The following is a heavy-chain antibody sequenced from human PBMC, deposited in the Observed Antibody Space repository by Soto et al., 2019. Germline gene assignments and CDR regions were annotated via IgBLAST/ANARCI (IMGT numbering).Heavy chain of an antibody. CDR2: IHSSGSS. V-gene: IGHV4-59*12. Sequence: SETLSLTCTVSGGSISTYYWSWIRQPPGKGLEWIGYIHSSGSSHYNPSLKSRVTISVDTSKNQFSLKLSSVTAADTAVYYCARDGSHCVTTSCPGAWFDPWGQGTLVTVSS. CDR1: GGSISTYY. J-gene: IGHJ5*02. D-gene: IGHD2-2*01. CDR3: ARDGSHCVTTSCPGAWFDP.